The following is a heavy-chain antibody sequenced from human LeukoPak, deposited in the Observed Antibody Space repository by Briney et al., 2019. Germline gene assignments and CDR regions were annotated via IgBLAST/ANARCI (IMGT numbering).Heavy chain of an antibody. CDR2: IYYSGST. D-gene: IGHD1-26*01. CDR3: ARESRGGDSGSYLTTYFDY. V-gene: IGHV4-59*12. Sequence: SETLSLSCTVSGGSISSYYWSWIRQPPGKGLEWIGYIYYSGSTNYNPSLKSRVTISVDTSKNQFSLKLSSVTAADTAVYYCARESRGGDSGSYLTTYFDYWGQGTLVTVSS. CDR1: GGSISSYY. J-gene: IGHJ4*02.